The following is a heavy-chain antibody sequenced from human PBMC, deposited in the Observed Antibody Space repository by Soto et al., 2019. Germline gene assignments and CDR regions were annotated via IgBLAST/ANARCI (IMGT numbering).Heavy chain of an antibody. CDR2: IYYSGST. V-gene: IGHV4-31*03. J-gene: IGHJ4*02. D-gene: IGHD5-18*01. Sequence: SETLSLTCTVSGGSISSGGYYWSWIRQHPGKGLEWIGYIYYSGSTYYNPSLKSRVTISVDTSKNQFSLKLSSVTAADTAVYYCARTEGDSYEPLDYWGQGTLVTVPQ. CDR1: GGSISSGGYY. CDR3: ARTEGDSYEPLDY.